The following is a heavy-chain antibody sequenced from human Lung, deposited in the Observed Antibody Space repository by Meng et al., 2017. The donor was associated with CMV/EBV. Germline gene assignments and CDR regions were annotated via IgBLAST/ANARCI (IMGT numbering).Heavy chain of an antibody. CDR2: ILPTLGLT. D-gene: IGHD2-2*02. J-gene: IGHJ4*02. V-gene: IGHV1-69*02. CDR3: ASLPTTIQSREGF. CDR1: GDTFTTFT. Sequence: SVXVSXXTSGDTFTTFTIDWVRQAPGQGLEWMGRILPTLGLTDYAQKFQGRVTITADKSTTTAYMELSSLKSDDTAIYYCASLPTTIQSREGFWGQGTLVTVSS.